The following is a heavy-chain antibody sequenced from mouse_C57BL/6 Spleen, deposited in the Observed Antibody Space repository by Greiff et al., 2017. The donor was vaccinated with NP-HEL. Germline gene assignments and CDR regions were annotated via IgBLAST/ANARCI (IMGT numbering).Heavy chain of an antibody. J-gene: IGHJ1*03. Sequence: VQLQQPGAELVKPGASVKLSCKASGYTFTSYWMQWVKQRPGQGLEWIGEIDPSDSYTNYNQKFKGKATLTVDTSSSTAYMQLSSLTSEDSAVYYCARRGGYSWYFDVWGTGTTVTVSS. CDR3: ARRGGYSWYFDV. CDR2: IDPSDSYT. CDR1: GYTFTSYW. V-gene: IGHV1-50*01. D-gene: IGHD2-3*01.